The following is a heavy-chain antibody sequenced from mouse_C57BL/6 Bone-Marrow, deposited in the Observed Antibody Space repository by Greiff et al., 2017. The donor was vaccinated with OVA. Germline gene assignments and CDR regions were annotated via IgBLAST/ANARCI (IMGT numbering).Heavy chain of an antibody. CDR2: IDPEDGET. CDR1: GFNIKDYY. D-gene: IGHD6-1*01. V-gene: IGHV14-2*01. CDR3: ARSGARLRFDY. J-gene: IGHJ2*01. Sequence: VQLQQSGAELVKPGASVKLSCIASGFNIKDYYMHWVKQRTEQGLEWIGRIDPEDGETKYAPNFQGKATITADTSSNTAYLQLSSLTSEDTAVYYCARSGARLRFDYWGQGTTLTVSS.